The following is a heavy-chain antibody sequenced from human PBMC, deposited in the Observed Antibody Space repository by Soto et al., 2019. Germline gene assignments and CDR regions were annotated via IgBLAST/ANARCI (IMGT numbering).Heavy chain of an antibody. CDR1: GYTFTSYY. CDR3: ARGWVPAAMWSSKGYFDY. CDR2: INPSGGST. D-gene: IGHD2-2*01. V-gene: IGHV1-46*03. Sequence: QVQLVQSGAEVKKPGASVKVSCKASGYTFTSYYMHWVRQAPGQGLEWMGIINPSGGSTSYAQKFQGRVTMTRDTSTSTVYMELSSLSSEDTAVYYCARGWVPAAMWSSKGYFDYWGQGTLVTVSS. J-gene: IGHJ4*02.